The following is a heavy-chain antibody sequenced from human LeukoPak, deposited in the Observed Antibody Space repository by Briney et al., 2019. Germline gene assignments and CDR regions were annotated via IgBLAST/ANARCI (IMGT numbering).Heavy chain of an antibody. CDR2: ISYDGSNK. V-gene: IGHV3-30-3*01. J-gene: IGHJ4*02. Sequence: GGSLRLSCAASEFTFSSYTMHWVRQAPGKGLEWVALISYDGSNKYYADSVKGRFTISRDNSKNTLYLQMNSLRAEDTAMYYCAREPSRSAYFDYWGQGTLVTVS. D-gene: IGHD3-22*01. CDR3: AREPSRSAYFDY. CDR1: EFTFSSYT.